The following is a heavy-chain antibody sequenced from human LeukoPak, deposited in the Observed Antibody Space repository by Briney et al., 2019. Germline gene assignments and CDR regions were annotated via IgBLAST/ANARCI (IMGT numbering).Heavy chain of an antibody. CDR3: VRGYCSCNTCYDPDFEH. CDR2: FTPHSGGT. V-gene: IGHV1-2*02. D-gene: IGHD2-15*01. Sequence: ASVKVSCKASGYTFTDYYIHWVRQAPGQGPEWMGCFTPHSGGTNYAQRFKGRVTMTGDTSISSAYMELNSLGSDDTAVYYCVRGYCSCNTCYDPDFEHWGQATLVSVS. J-gene: IGHJ4*02. CDR1: GYTFTDYY.